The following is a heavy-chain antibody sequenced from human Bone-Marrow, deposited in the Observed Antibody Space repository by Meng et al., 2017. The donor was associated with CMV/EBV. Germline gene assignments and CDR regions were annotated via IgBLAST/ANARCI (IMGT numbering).Heavy chain of an antibody. Sequence: GESLKISCAASGFTFSSYAMHWVRQAPGKGLEWVAVISYDGSNKYYADSVKGRFTISRDNSKNTLYLQMNSLRAEDTAVYYCARDTSGGPYYYGMDVWGQGTTVTGSS. D-gene: IGHD3-16*01. CDR3: ARDTSGGPYYYGMDV. V-gene: IGHV3-30-3*01. CDR1: GFTFSSYA. J-gene: IGHJ6*01. CDR2: ISYDGSNK.